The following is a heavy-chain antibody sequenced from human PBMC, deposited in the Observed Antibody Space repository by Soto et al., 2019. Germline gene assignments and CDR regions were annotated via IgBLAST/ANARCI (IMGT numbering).Heavy chain of an antibody. CDR3: ARGDFEGRQPHYYGMDV. Sequence: QVQLVQSGAEVKKPGASVKVSCKASGYTFTGYYMHWVRQAPGQGLEWMGWINPNSGGTNYAQKFQGWVTMTRDTSISTAYMELSRLRSDYTAVYYCARGDFEGRQPHYYGMDVWGQGTTVTVSS. J-gene: IGHJ6*02. CDR1: GYTFTGYY. CDR2: INPNSGGT. D-gene: IGHD3-3*01. V-gene: IGHV1-2*04.